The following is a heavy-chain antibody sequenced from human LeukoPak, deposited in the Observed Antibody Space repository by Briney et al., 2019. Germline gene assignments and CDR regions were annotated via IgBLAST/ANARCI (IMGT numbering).Heavy chain of an antibody. CDR2: SYYSGNT. J-gene: IGHJ4*02. CDR3: ARGAAAGTFFSVDY. Sequence: SETLSLTCTFSGGSISVYYWSWIRQPPGKGLEWIGFSYYSGNTNYNPSLKSRVTISVDTSKNQFSLKLSSVTAADTAVYYCARGAAAGTFFSVDYWGQGTLVTVSS. CDR1: GGSISVYY. V-gene: IGHV4-59*01. D-gene: IGHD6-13*01.